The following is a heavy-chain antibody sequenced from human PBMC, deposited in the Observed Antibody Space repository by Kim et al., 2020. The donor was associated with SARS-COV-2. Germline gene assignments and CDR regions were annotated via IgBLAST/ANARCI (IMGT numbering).Heavy chain of an antibody. CDR3: ARGPDYSNKNYYYYGMDV. D-gene: IGHD4-4*01. Sequence: SETLSLTCTVSGGSISSGGYYWSWIRQHPGKGLEWIGYIYYSGSTYYNPSLKSRVTISVDTSKNQFSLKLSSVTAADTAVYYCARGPDYSNKNYYYYGMDVWGQGTTVTVSS. CDR1: GGSISSGGYY. J-gene: IGHJ6*02. V-gene: IGHV4-31*03. CDR2: IYYSGST.